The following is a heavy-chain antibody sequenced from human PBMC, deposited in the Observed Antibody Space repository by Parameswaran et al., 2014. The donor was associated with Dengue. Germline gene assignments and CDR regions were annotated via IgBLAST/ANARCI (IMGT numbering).Heavy chain of an antibody. CDR2: IDWDDDK. CDR1: GFSLSTSGMC. CDR3: ARTLPMITFGGVIDSFDY. Sequence: LPGSGPTLVKPTQTLTLTCTFSGFSLSTSGMCVSWIRQPPGKALEWLARIDWDDDKYYSTSLKTRLTISKDTSKNQVVLTMTNMDPVDTATYYCARTLPMITFGGVIDSFDYWGQGTLVTVSS. V-gene: IGHV2-70*11. D-gene: IGHD3-16*02. J-gene: IGHJ4*02.